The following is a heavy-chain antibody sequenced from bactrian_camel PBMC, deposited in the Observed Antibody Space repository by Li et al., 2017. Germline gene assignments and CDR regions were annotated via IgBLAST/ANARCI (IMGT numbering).Heavy chain of an antibody. D-gene: IGHD3*01. CDR3: AEDCYSASWCYESGGFAH. Sequence: DVQLVESGGGSVQAGGSLRLSCVASPYPDKYYAMGWFRQVPGKEREGVAAINSGGGSSDYADAVKGRFTISRDNAKNTLYLQLNSLKTEDTAMYYCAEDCYSASWCYESGGFAHWGQGTQVTVSS. CDR2: INSGGGSS. J-gene: IGHJ4*01. V-gene: IGHV3S31*01. CDR1: PYPDKYYA.